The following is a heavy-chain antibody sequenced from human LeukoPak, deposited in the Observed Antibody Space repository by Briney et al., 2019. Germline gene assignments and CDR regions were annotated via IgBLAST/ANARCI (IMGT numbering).Heavy chain of an antibody. CDR2: ISDIGGST. J-gene: IGHJ4*02. V-gene: IGHV3-23*01. CDR1: GFTFSSYG. D-gene: IGHD3-9*01. Sequence: PGGSLRLSCAASGFTFSSYGMSWVRQAPGKGLEWVSAISDIGGSTYYADSVKGRFTISRNNSKNTLYLQMNSLRAEDTAVYYCAKVADFDWLVFDYWGQGTLVTVPS. CDR3: AKVADFDWLVFDY.